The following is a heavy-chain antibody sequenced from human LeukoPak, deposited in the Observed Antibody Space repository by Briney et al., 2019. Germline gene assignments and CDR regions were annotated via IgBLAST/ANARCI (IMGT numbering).Heavy chain of an antibody. CDR1: GFTFSDYY. V-gene: IGHV3-11*01. D-gene: IGHD3-10*01. CDR2: ISSSGSTI. J-gene: IGHJ4*02. Sequence: GSLRLSCAASGFTFSDYYMSWIRQAPGKGLEWVSYISSSGSTIYYADSVKGRFTISRDNAKNSLYLQMNSLRAEDTAVYYCARVMVRGVNYFDYWGQGTLVTVSS. CDR3: ARVMVRGVNYFDY.